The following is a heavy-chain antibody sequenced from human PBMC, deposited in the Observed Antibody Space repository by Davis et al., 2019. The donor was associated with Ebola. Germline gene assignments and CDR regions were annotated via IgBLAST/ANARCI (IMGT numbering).Heavy chain of an antibody. CDR1: GYTFTSSG. D-gene: IGHD2-15*01. CDR2: ISAYNGNT. V-gene: IGHV1-18*01. Sequence: ASVTVSCKASGYTFTSSGISWVRHAPGQGLEWMGWISAYNGNTNYAQKLQGRVTMTTDTSTSTAYMELRSLRSDDTAVYYCARDRSVYCSGGSCYSGWFDPWGQGTLVTVSS. J-gene: IGHJ5*02. CDR3: ARDRSVYCSGGSCYSGWFDP.